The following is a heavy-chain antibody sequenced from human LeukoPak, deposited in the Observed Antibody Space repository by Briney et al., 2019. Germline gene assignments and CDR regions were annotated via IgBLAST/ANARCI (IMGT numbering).Heavy chain of an antibody. D-gene: IGHD3-10*01. V-gene: IGHV3-15*01. CDR3: AKAQDTMVRGSMASDY. J-gene: IGHJ4*02. CDR1: GFTFSNAW. CDR2: IKSKTDGGTT. Sequence: GGSLRLSCAASGFTFSNAWMSWVRQAPGKGLEWVGRIKSKTDGGTTDYAAPVKGRFTISRDNSKNTLYLQMNSLRAEDTAVYYCAKAQDTMVRGSMASDYWGQGTLVTVSS.